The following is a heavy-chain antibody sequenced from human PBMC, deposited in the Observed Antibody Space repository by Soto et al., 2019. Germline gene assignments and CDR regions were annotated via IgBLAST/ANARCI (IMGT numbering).Heavy chain of an antibody. CDR2: IQSGGPT. Sequence: HPGGSLRLSCAASGFTVSSKYMSWVRQAPGKGLEWVSLIQSGGPTYYADSVKGRFTISRDTSENTLHLQMDSLRAEDTAVYYCARDDVLCDGGRCYGVPLDV. D-gene: IGHD2-15*01. CDR3: ARDDVLCDGGRCYGVPLDV. J-gene: IGHJ6*01. CDR1: GFTVSSKY. V-gene: IGHV3-66*01.